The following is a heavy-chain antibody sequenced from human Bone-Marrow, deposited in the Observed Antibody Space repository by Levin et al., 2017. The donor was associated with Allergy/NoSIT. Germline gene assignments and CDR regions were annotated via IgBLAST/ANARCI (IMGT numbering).Heavy chain of an antibody. CDR1: GFTFSNAW. CDR2: IKKKTDGGTT. CDR3: ATAILGIGGDF. V-gene: IGHV3-15*01. D-gene: IGHD7-27*01. J-gene: IGHJ4*02. Sequence: LSLTCAASGFTFSNAWMTWVRQAPGKGLEWVGHIKKKTDGGTTGYAAPVKGRFSISRDDSENTLSLQMNSLKTEDTAVYFCATAILGIGGDFWGQGILVTVSS.